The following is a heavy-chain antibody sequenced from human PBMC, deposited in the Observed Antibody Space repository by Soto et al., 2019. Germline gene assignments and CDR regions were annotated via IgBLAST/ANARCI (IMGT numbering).Heavy chain of an antibody. CDR3: ARDGPVSRVMVPFDY. D-gene: IGHD2-8*01. CDR1: GFTFSSYS. V-gene: IGHV3-48*02. J-gene: IGHJ4*02. CDR2: ISSSSSTI. Sequence: GGSLRLSCAASGFTFSSYSMNWVRQAPGKGLEWVSYISSSSSTIYYADSVKGRFTISRDNAKNSLYLQMNSPRDEHTAVSYCARDGPVSRVMVPFDYWGKGTLVTVSS.